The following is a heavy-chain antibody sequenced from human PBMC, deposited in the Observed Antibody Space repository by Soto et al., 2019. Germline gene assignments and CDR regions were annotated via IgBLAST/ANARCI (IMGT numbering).Heavy chain of an antibody. CDR2: ITSYSTI. CDR3: ARSGLAAARWAMDV. J-gene: IGHJ6*02. Sequence: EVQLAESGGGLVQSGGSLRLTCSASEFTFSSYSMNWVRQAPGKGLEWVSYITSYSTIYYADSVKGRFTISRDNGKNSLYLQMNSLRDEDTAVYYCARSGLAAARWAMDVWGQGTTVTVSS. V-gene: IGHV3-48*02. D-gene: IGHD6-13*01. CDR1: EFTFSSYS.